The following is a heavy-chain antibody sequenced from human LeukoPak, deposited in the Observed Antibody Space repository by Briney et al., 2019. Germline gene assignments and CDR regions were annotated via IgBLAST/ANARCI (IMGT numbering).Heavy chain of an antibody. CDR1: GFTFSSYW. V-gene: IGHV3-7*01. D-gene: IGHD6-6*01. CDR3: ARDAEYLYYYYYYYVDV. Sequence: GGSLRLSCAASGFTFSSYWMSWVRQAPGKGLEWVANIKQDGSEKYYVDSVKGRFTISRDNAKNSLYLQMNSLRAEDTAVYYCARDAEYLYYYYYYYVDVWGKGTTVTVSS. CDR2: IKQDGSEK. J-gene: IGHJ6*03.